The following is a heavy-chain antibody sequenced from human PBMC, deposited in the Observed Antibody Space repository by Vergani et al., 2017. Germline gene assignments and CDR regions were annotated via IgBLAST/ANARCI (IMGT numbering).Heavy chain of an antibody. J-gene: IGHJ4*02. CDR2: INNDGHT. CDR3: ADLYGDDGFSPF. D-gene: IGHD2-21*01. Sequence: QVQLQQWGAGVVKPSGTLSLTCAVFGESFSSFYWSWIRQPPGKGLEWIGEINNDGHTNYNPSLESRVTVSVDTSKTQISLRLTSVTAEDTAFYYCADLYGDDGFSPFWGQGTLVTVSS. CDR1: GESFSSFY. V-gene: IGHV4-34*02.